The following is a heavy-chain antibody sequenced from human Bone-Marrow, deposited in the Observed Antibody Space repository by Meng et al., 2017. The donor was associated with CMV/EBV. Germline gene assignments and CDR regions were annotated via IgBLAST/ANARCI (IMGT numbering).Heavy chain of an antibody. Sequence: GGSLRLSCAASGFTFSSYAMSWVRQAPGKGLEWVSAISGSGGSTYYADSVKGRFTISRDNSKNTLYLQMNSLRAEDTAVYYCARGDFWRVMGDYWGQGTLVTVSS. J-gene: IGHJ4*02. CDR2: ISGSGGST. V-gene: IGHV3-23*01. D-gene: IGHD3-3*01. CDR1: GFTFSSYA. CDR3: ARGDFWRVMGDY.